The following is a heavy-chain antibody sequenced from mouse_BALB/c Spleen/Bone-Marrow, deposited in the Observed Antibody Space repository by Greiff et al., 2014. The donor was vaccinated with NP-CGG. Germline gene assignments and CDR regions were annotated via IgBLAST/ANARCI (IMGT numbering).Heavy chain of an antibody. Sequence: EVNVVESGGGLVQPGGSRKLSCAASGFTFSNFGMHWVRQAPEKGLEWVALISTGGTIIYSADTVKGRFTISRDNPKNALFLQMTSLSAEYTAIYFCARSQFYGNYFDYWGQGTTLTVSS. CDR1: GFTFSNFG. V-gene: IGHV5-17*02. CDR2: ISTGGTII. D-gene: IGHD2-1*01. J-gene: IGHJ2*01. CDR3: ARSQFYGNYFDY.